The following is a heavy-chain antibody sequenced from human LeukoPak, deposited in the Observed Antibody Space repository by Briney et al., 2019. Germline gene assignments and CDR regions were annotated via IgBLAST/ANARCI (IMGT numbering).Heavy chain of an antibody. V-gene: IGHV3-9*01. D-gene: IGHD3-9*01. CDR2: IGWDSGSL. CDR1: GFNFRDSA. J-gene: IGHJ4*02. Sequence: SLRLSCAASGFNFRDSAMHWLRQAPGKGLEWVSGIGWDSGSLDYAGSVKGRFTISRDNAGSTLFLEMTSLRREDTALYYCAIDIVASVLPGYYGGFDSWGQGTRVIVSS. CDR3: AIDIVASVLPGYYGGFDS.